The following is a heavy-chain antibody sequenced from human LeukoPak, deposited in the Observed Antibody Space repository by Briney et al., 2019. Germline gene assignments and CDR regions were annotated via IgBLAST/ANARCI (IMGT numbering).Heavy chain of an antibody. CDR3: ARQGGTPDHFYY. CDR2: IYYSGST. V-gene: IGHV4-39*01. CDR1: GGSISSDGYY. J-gene: IGHJ4*02. Sequence: PSETLSLTCTVSGGSISSDGYYWGWIRQPPGKRLEWIGNIYYSGSTYYNPSLKSRVIISVDTSKIQFSLKLRSVTAADTAVYYCARQGGTPDHFYYWGQGTLVTVSS. D-gene: IGHD1-26*01.